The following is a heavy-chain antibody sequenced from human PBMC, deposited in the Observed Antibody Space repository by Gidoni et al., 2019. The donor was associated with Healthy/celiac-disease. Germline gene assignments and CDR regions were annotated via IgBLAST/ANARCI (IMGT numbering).Heavy chain of an antibody. CDR1: GGHFSSYA. J-gene: IGHJ4*02. Sequence: QVQLVQSGAEGQKPGSSLTVSCKASGGHFSSYAISWVRQAPGQGLEWMGGSIPIFGTANDAQKCQGRVTITADESTSTAYMELSSLRSEDTAVYYCARDGVGASGVPAYWGQGTLVTVSS. D-gene: IGHD1-26*01. V-gene: IGHV1-69*01. CDR2: SIPIFGTA. CDR3: ARDGVGASGVPAY.